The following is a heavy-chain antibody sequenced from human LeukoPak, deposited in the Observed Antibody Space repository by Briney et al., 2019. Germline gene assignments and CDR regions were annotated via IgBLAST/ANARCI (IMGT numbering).Heavy chain of an antibody. CDR2: ISSSSSYT. CDR1: GFTFSSYW. J-gene: IGHJ4*02. D-gene: IGHD1-26*01. CDR3: ARPYSGSYYELDY. V-gene: IGHV3-21*05. Sequence: PGGSLRLSCAASGFTFSSYWMSWVRQAPGKGLEWVSYISSSSSYTNYADSVKGRFTISRDNAKNSLYLQMNSLRAEDTAVYYCARPYSGSYYELDYWGQGTLVTVSS.